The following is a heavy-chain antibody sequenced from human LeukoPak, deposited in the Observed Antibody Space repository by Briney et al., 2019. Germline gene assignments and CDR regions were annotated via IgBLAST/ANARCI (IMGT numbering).Heavy chain of an antibody. CDR2: IYYSGST. CDR3: ARARIPEGYFDY. D-gene: IGHD1-14*01. Sequence: SETLSLTCTVSGGSISSYYWSWIRQPPGKGLEWIGYIYYSGSTNYNPSLKSRVTISVDTSKNQFSLKLSSVPAADTAVYYCARARIPEGYFDYWGQGTLVTVSS. V-gene: IGHV4-59*01. J-gene: IGHJ4*02. CDR1: GGSISSYY.